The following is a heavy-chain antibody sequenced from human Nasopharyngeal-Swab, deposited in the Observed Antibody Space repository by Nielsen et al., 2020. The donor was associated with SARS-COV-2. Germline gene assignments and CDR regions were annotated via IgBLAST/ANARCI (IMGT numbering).Heavy chain of an antibody. D-gene: IGHD5-12*01. CDR1: GFTFTDYY. Sequence: GGSLRLSCAASGFTFTDYYMSWIRQAPGKGLEWISYISPRSSTINYADSVRGRFTISRDNAKNSLYLQMNSLTVEDTAVYYCARERGGGYGDYWGQGTLVTVSS. J-gene: IGHJ4*02. CDR2: ISPRSSTI. CDR3: ARERGGGYGDY. V-gene: IGHV3-11*01.